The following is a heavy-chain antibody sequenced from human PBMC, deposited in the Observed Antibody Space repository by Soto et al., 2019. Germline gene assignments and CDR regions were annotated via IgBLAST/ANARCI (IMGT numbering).Heavy chain of an antibody. CDR2: ISFSGAT. CDR1: GVSITSYF. D-gene: IGHD5-12*01. V-gene: IGHV4-59*01. Sequence: SETLSLTCTVSGVSITSYFWSWIRQTPGKGLDWIGSISFSGATYSNPSLKGRAALSVDTSENHLSLTLNSVTSADTAVYFCARDRRDGYKRYFECWGQGNQVTVS. CDR3: ARDRRDGYKRYFEC. J-gene: IGHJ4*02.